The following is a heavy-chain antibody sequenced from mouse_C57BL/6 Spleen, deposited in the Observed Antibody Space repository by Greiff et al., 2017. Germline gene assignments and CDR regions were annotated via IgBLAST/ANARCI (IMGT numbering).Heavy chain of an antibody. D-gene: IGHD1-2*01. CDR3: ARDGPWFDY. J-gene: IGHJ2*01. CDR1: GYTFTDYY. CDR2: INPNNGGT. Sequence: VQLKESGPELVKPGASVKISCKASGYTFTDYYMNWVKQSHGKSLEWIGDINPNNGGTSYNQKFKGKATLTVDKSSSTAYMELRSLTSEDSAVYYCARDGPWFDYWGQGTTLTVSS. V-gene: IGHV1-26*01.